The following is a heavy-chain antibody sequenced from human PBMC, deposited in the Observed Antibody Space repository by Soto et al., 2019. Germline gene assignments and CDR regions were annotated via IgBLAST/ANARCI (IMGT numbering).Heavy chain of an antibody. CDR2: IIPILGIA. V-gene: IGHV1-69*08. J-gene: IGHJ6*03. Sequence: QVQLVQSGAEVKKPGSSVKVSCKASGGTFSSYTISWVRQAPGQGLEWMGRIIPILGIANYAQKFQGRVTLTADKSTTTAYMELSSLRSEDTAVYYCARDSIFGVVWGYYMDFWGKGTTVTVSS. CDR3: ARDSIFGVVWGYYMDF. CDR1: GGTFSSYT. D-gene: IGHD3-3*01.